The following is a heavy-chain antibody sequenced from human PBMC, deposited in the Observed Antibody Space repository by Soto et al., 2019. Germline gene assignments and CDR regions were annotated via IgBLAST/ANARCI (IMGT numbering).Heavy chain of an antibody. J-gene: IGHJ6*02. Sequence: SETLSLTCTVSGGSISSSSYYWGWIRQPPGKGLEWIGSIYYSGSTYYNPSLKSRVTISVDTSKNQFSLKLSSVTAADTAVYYCARHNGRAGVLLWFGELLSVNYYGMDVWGQGTTVTVSS. V-gene: IGHV4-39*01. D-gene: IGHD3-10*01. CDR3: ARHNGRAGVLLWFGELLSVNYYGMDV. CDR2: IYYSGST. CDR1: GGSISSSSYY.